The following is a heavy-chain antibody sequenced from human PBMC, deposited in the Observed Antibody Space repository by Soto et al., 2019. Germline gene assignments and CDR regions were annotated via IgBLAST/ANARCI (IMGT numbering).Heavy chain of an antibody. D-gene: IGHD6-13*01. J-gene: IGHJ4*02. CDR1: GFTFSSYA. CDR2: ISGSGVST. V-gene: IGHV3-23*01. CDR3: AKEHHYSSSWSEFDY. Sequence: PGGSLRLSCASSGFTFSSYAMILVRQAPGKGLEWVSAISGSGVSTYYADSVKGRFTISRDNSKNTLYLQMNSLRAEDTAVYYCAKEHHYSSSWSEFDYWGQGTLVTVSS.